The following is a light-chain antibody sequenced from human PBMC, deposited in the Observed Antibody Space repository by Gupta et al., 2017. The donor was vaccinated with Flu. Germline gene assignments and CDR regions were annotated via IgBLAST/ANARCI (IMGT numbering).Light chain of an antibody. J-gene: IGLJ2*01. Sequence: QSALTQPRSVSGSPGPSVTISCTGTSSDVGGYNYVSWYQQHPGKAPKLMIYDVSKRPSGVPDRVSGSKSGNTASLTISGLQAEEEADYYCCSYAGSDPVVFGGGTKLTVL. CDR1: SSDVGGYNY. CDR2: DVS. CDR3: CSYAGSDPVV. V-gene: IGLV2-11*01.